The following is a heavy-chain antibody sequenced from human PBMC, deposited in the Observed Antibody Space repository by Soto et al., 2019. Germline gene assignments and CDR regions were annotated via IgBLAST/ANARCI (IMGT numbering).Heavy chain of an antibody. V-gene: IGHV3-48*03. CDR1: GFIFSDYE. CDR3: VKEYCTGGTCFEAFDH. D-gene: IGHD2-8*02. CDR2: ISDGGTTI. J-gene: IGHJ4*03. Sequence: EAELVESGGGLVQPGGSLTLSCAASGFIFSDYEVDWVRQAPGRGPEWISYISDGGTTIYYAASVKGRFTISRDDAKKSLYLHMNNLRVDDTAIYFCVKEYCTGGTCFEAFDHWGQGTLVTVSS.